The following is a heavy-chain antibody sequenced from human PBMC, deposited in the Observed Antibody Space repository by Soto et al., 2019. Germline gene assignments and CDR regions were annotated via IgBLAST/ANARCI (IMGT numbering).Heavy chain of an antibody. Sequence: SETLSLTCAVYGGSFSGYYWSWIRQPPGKGLEWIGEINHSGSTNYNPSLKSRVTISVDTSKNQFSLKLSSVTAADTAVYYCARGAGSLVDSSGWTTFRGYYYYYYMDVWGKGTTVTVSS. CDR2: INHSGST. J-gene: IGHJ6*03. D-gene: IGHD6-19*01. CDR1: GGSFSGYY. V-gene: IGHV4-34*01. CDR3: ARGAGSLVDSSGWTTFRGYYYYYYMDV.